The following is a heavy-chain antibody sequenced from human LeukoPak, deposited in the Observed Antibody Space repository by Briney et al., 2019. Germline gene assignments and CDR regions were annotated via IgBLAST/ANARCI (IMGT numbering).Heavy chain of an antibody. D-gene: IGHD2-2*01. J-gene: IGHJ4*02. V-gene: IGHV3-21*04. CDR1: GFPFSSYS. CDR3: AKDLIQPGHYLDY. CDR2: ISSSSSYI. Sequence: PGGSLRLSCAASGFPFSSYSMNWVRQARGKGLECVSSISSSSSYIYYADSVKGRFTISRDNAKNSLYLQMNSLRAEDTAVYYCAKDLIQPGHYLDYWGQGTLVAVSS.